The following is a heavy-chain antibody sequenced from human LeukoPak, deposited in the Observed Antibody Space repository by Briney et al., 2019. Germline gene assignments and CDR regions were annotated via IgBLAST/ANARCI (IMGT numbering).Heavy chain of an antibody. CDR2: ISGSGGST. D-gene: IGHD3-22*01. J-gene: IGHJ4*02. Sequence: GGSLRLSCTGSGFTFGDHAMSWVRQAPGKGLEWVSAISGSGGSTYYADSVKGRFTISRDNSKNTLYLQMNSLRAEDTAVYYCAKDRYYYDSSGYYGGFDYWGQGTLVTVSS. V-gene: IGHV3-23*01. CDR1: GFTFGDHA. CDR3: AKDRYYYDSSGYYGGFDY.